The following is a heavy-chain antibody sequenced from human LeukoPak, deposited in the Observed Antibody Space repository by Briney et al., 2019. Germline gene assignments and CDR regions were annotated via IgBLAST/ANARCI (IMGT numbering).Heavy chain of an antibody. CDR2: ISEDGSAI. V-gene: IGHV3-7*03. J-gene: IGHJ4*02. CDR1: GFLFHAYW. CDR3: AKGPWLAYPYYFDY. Sequence: GGSLRLSCETSGFLFHAYWMSWVRQVPGKGLEWVAYISEDGSAIQYVESVKGRFTISRDNSKNTLYLQMNSLRAEDTAVYYCAKGPWLAYPYYFDYWGQGTLVTVSS. D-gene: IGHD6-19*01.